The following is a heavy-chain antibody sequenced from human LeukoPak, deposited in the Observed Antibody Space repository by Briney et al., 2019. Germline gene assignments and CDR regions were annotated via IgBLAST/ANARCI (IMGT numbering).Heavy chain of an antibody. J-gene: IGHJ6*03. CDR3: ATGTDSGSYFPSYYYYMDV. CDR1: GYTFTGYY. V-gene: IGHV1-2*02. CDR2: INPNSGGT. Sequence: GASVKVSCKASGYTFTGYYMHWVRQAPGQGLEWMGWINPNSGGTNYAQKFQGRVTMTRDTSISTAYMELSRLRSDDTAVYYCATGTDSGSYFPSYYYYMDVWGKGTTVTVSS. D-gene: IGHD1-26*01.